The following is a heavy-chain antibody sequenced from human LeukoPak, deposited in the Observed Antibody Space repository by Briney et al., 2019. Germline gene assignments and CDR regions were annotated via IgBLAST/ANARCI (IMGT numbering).Heavy chain of an antibody. CDR1: GFTFSSYS. V-gene: IGHV3-21*04. J-gene: IGHJ4*02. CDR2: ISSTSSYI. CDR3: AKTHFDWLLPYYYFDY. Sequence: GGSLRLSCAASGFTFSSYSMNWVRQAPGKGLEWVSSISSTSSYIYYADSVKGRFTISRDNAKNSLYLQMNSLRAEDTAVYYCAKTHFDWLLPYYYFDYWGQGTLVTVSS. D-gene: IGHD3-9*01.